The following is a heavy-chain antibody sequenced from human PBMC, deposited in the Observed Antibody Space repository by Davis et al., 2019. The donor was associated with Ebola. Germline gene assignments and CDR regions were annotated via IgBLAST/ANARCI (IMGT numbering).Heavy chain of an antibody. V-gene: IGHV1-8*02. CDR1: SYTFTSHD. Sequence: ASVQVSCKASSYTFTSHDVNLVRLATGQAFEWMGWMNPNSGNTGYAQKFQGRVTMNRNTTISTAYMEVSSLRPEDKAVYYWARGRRAGDWGGFDYWGQGTLVTVSS. CDR2: MNPNSGNT. CDR3: ARGRRAGDWGGFDY. D-gene: IGHD2-21*02. J-gene: IGHJ4*02.